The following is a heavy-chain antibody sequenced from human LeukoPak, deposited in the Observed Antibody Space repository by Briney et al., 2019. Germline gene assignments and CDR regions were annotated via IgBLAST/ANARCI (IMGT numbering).Heavy chain of an antibody. V-gene: IGHV3-23*01. Sequence: PGGSLRLSCGASGFSFSSHAMNWVRQAPGKGLEWVSLISGSGDSTYYADSVKGRFTVSRDNSKNTLYLLMNSLRAEDTDVYYCTRAPFDYWGQGMLVTVST. J-gene: IGHJ4*02. CDR3: TRAPFDY. CDR1: GFSFSSHA. D-gene: IGHD1-26*01. CDR2: ISGSGDST.